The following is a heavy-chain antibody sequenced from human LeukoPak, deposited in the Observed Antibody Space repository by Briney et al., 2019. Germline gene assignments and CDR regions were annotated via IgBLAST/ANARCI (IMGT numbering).Heavy chain of an antibody. CDR1: GFNFDDYA. Sequence: PGRSLRLSCAASGFNFDDYAMHWVRQAPGKGLEWVSGISWNSGSIGYADSVKGRFTISRDNAKNSLYLQMNSLRAEDMALYYCAKGVVEMATIGIDYWGQGTLVTVSS. D-gene: IGHD5-24*01. V-gene: IGHV3-9*03. CDR2: ISWNSGSI. J-gene: IGHJ4*02. CDR3: AKGVVEMATIGIDY.